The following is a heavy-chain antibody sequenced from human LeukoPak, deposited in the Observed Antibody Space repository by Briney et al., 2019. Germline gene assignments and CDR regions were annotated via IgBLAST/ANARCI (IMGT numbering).Heavy chain of an antibody. CDR3: AGPPYSSGWYGNFQH. CDR1: GYTFTSYG. Sequence: GASVKVSCKASGYTFTSYGISWVRQAPGQGLEWMGWISAYNGNTNYAQKPQGRVTMTTDTSTSTAYMELRSLRSDDTAVYYCAGPPYSSGWYGNFQHWGQGTLVTVSS. CDR2: ISAYNGNT. D-gene: IGHD6-19*01. J-gene: IGHJ1*01. V-gene: IGHV1-18*01.